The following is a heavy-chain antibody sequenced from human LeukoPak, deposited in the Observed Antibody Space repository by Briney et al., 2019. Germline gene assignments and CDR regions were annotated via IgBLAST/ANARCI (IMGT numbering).Heavy chain of an antibody. D-gene: IGHD3-3*01. CDR3: ARPALRSYDAFDI. CDR1: GGSFSGYY. J-gene: IGHJ3*02. CDR2: INHSGST. V-gene: IGHV4-34*01. Sequence: TSETLSLTCAVYGGSFSGYYWSWIRQPPGKGLEWIGEINHSGSTNYNPSLKSRVTISVDTSKNQFSLKLSSVTAADTAVYYCARPALRSYDAFDIWGQGTMVTVSS.